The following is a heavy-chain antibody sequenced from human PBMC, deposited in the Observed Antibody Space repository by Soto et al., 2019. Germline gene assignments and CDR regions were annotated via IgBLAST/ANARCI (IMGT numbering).Heavy chain of an antibody. V-gene: IGHV4-59*01. CDR1: GASTSGNY. J-gene: IGHJ4*02. CDR3: ARYRRGAGWYYLDY. CDR2: IYDSGST. Sequence: QVQLQESGPGLVKPSETLSLTCTVSGASTSGNYWSWIRQPPGKGLEWIGYIYDSGSTNYSPSLQSRVTMSVDRPKNQFSLALTSVTAADTALYFCARYRRGAGWYYLDYWGQGSLVTVSS. D-gene: IGHD6-19*01.